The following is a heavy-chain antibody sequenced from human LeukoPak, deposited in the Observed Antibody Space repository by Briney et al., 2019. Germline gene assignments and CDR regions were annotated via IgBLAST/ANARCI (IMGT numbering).Heavy chain of an antibody. V-gene: IGHV3-30-3*01. J-gene: IGHJ4*02. CDR1: GFTFSSYA. CDR3: ATRIAVAGTGGFDFDY. Sequence: GGSLRLSCAASGFTFSSYAMHWVRQAPGKGLEWVAVISYDGSNKYYADSVKGRFTISRDNSKNTLYLQMNSLRAEDTAVYYCATRIAVAGTGGFDFDYWGQGTLVTVSS. D-gene: IGHD6-19*01. CDR2: ISYDGSNK.